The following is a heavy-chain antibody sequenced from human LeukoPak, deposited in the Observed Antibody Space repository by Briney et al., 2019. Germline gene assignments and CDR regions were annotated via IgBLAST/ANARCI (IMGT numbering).Heavy chain of an antibody. D-gene: IGHD3-10*01. Sequence: GESLKISCKGSGYSFTSYWIGWVPPMPGKGLGWVGIIYPGDSDTRYSPSFHGQVTISAHKSISTAYLQWSSLKASDTAMYYCARFFYFCGSGSPHGYFLHWGQGTLVTVSS. J-gene: IGHJ1*01. CDR1: GYSFTSYW. CDR3: ARFFYFCGSGSPHGYFLH. V-gene: IGHV5-51*01. CDR2: IYPGDSDT.